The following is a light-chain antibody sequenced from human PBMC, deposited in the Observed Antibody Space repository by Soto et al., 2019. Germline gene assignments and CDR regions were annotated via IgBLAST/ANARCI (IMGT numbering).Light chain of an antibody. Sequence: QSALTQPASVSGSPGQSIAISCTGTSSDVGAYNCVSWYQQHPGKAPKLMIYDVSNRPSGVSNRFSGSKSGNTASLTISGLQAEDEAEYYFSSYTSSGNYVFGTGTKLTVL. CDR2: DVS. CDR1: SSDVGAYNC. V-gene: IGLV2-14*01. CDR3: SSYTSSGNYV. J-gene: IGLJ1*01.